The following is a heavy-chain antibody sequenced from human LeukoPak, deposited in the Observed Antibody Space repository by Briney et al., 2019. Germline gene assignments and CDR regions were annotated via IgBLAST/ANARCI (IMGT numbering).Heavy chain of an antibody. CDR1: GGSFSVYY. CDR2: INHSGST. Sequence: SQTLSLTCAVYGGSFSVYYSSGVPHPPGKGREGGGEINHSGSTNYNPSLTSRVTISVDTSKNQFSLKISSVTAADTAVYYCARGRSATIFGVVTANWFDPWGQGTLVTVSS. V-gene: IGHV4-34*01. CDR3: ARGRSATIFGVVTANWFDP. D-gene: IGHD3-3*01. J-gene: IGHJ5*02.